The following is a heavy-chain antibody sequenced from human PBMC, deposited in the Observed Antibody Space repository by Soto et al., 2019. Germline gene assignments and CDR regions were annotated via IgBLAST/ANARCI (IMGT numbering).Heavy chain of an antibody. Sequence: QVQLQESGPGLVKPSETLSLTCTVSGGSISSYYWSWIRQPPGKGLEWIGYIYYGGSTNYNPALKSRVTISVDTSKNQFSLKLSSVTAADPAVYYCASYGGGYWGQGTLVTVSS. V-gene: IGHV4-59*01. CDR1: GGSISSYY. J-gene: IGHJ4*02. D-gene: IGHD3-16*01. CDR2: IYYGGST. CDR3: ASYGGGY.